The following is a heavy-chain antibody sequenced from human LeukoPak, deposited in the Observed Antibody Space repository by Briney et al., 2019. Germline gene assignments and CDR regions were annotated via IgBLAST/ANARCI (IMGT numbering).Heavy chain of an antibody. CDR2: IYYSGST. Sequence: SETLSLTCTVSGGSISSSSYYWGWIRQPPGKGLEWIGSIYYSGSTYYNPSLKSRVTISVDTSKNQFSLKLSSVTAADTAVYYCARGHCSGTSCYTNWFDPWGQGTLVTVSS. J-gene: IGHJ5*02. CDR1: GGSISSSSYY. CDR3: ARGHCSGTSCYTNWFDP. D-gene: IGHD2-2*02. V-gene: IGHV4-39*07.